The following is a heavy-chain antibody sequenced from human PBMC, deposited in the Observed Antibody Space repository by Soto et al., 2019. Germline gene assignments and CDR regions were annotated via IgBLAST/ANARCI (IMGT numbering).Heavy chain of an antibody. J-gene: IGHJ6*02. V-gene: IGHV1-46*01. CDR3: ARSGYCTNGVCYRHYGMDV. CDR1: GYTFTSYY. D-gene: IGHD2-8*01. CDR2: INPSGGST. Sequence: ASVKVSCKSSGYTFTSYYMHWVRQAPGQGLEWMGIINPSGGSTSYAQKFQGRVTMTRDTSTSTVYMELSSLRSEDTAVYYCARSGYCTNGVCYRHYGMDVWGQGTTVTRLL.